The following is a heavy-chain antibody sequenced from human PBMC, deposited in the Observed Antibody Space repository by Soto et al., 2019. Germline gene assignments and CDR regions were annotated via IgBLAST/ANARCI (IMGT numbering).Heavy chain of an antibody. CDR3: ARGETEDIVVVPGPRWFDP. D-gene: IGHD2-2*01. J-gene: IGHJ5*02. Sequence: PSETLSLTCTVSGGSISSGGYYWSWIRQHPGKGLEWIGYIYYSGSTYYNPSLKSRVTISVDTSKNQFSLKLSSVTAADTAVYYCARGETEDIVVVPGPRWFDPWGQGTLVTVSS. CDR1: GGSISSGGYY. CDR2: IYYSGST. V-gene: IGHV4-31*03.